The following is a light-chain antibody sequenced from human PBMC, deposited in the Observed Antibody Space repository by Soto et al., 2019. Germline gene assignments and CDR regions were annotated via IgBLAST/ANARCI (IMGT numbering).Light chain of an antibody. Sequence: QCVLTQPASVSGSPGQSITISCTGTSSDVGGYNYVSWYQHHPGKAPKLMIYDVSNRPSGVSNRFSGSKSGNTASLTISGLPAEDETDYYCSSYTSSSTLVFGGGTKVTVL. J-gene: IGLJ3*02. CDR1: SSDVGGYNY. CDR2: DVS. CDR3: SSYTSSSTLV. V-gene: IGLV2-14*03.